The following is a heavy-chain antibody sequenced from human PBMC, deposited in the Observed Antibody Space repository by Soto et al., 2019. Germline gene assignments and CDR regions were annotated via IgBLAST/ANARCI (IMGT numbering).Heavy chain of an antibody. CDR2: IYYSGST. CDR3: ARDRGVCSSTSCYSGMDV. CDR1: GGSISSGGYF. J-gene: IGHJ6*02. Sequence: SETLSLTCSVSGGSISSGGYFWIWIRQHPGKGLEWIGYIYYSGSTYYNPSLKSRFTISVDTSKNQFSLKLSSVTAADTAVYYCARDRGVCSSTSCYSGMDVWGQGTTVTVSS. V-gene: IGHV4-31*03. D-gene: IGHD2-2*02.